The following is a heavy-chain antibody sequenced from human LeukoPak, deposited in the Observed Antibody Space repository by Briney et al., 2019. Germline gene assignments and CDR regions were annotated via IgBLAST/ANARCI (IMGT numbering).Heavy chain of an antibody. CDR2: IIPIFGTA. CDR3: ARGELERGFDY. J-gene: IGHJ4*02. D-gene: IGHD1-1*01. CDR1: GGTFSSYA. V-gene: IGHV1-69*13. Sequence: VASVKVSCKASGGTFSSYAISWVRQAPGQGLEWMGGIIPIFGTANYAQNVQGRVTITADESTSTAYMELSSLRSEDTAVYYCARGELERGFDYWGQGTLVTVSS.